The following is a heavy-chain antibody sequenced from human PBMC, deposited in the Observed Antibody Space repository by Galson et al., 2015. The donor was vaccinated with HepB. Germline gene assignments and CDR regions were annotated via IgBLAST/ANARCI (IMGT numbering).Heavy chain of an antibody. Sequence: SLRLSCAASGFTFSSYSMNWVRQAPGKGLEWVSSISSSSSYIYYADSVKGRFTISRDNANNSLYLQMNSLRAEDTAVYYCASTGALYGMDVWGQGTTVTVSS. CDR1: GFTFSSYS. J-gene: IGHJ6*02. D-gene: IGHD3-10*01. CDR2: ISSSSSYI. V-gene: IGHV3-21*01. CDR3: ASTGALYGMDV.